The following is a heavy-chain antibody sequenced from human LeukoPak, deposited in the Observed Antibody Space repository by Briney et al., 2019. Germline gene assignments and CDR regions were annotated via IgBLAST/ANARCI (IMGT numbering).Heavy chain of an antibody. V-gene: IGHV3-11*04. CDR1: GFSFSDHY. D-gene: IGHD2/OR15-2a*01. J-gene: IGHJ4*02. CDR2: ISGRSNAI. CDR3: TTSLSTLGSFDY. Sequence: PGGSLRLSCAVSGFSFSDHYMSWIRQAPGRGLEWVSYISGRSNAIYYADSVKGRFTISRDNAKNSLYLQINSLRAEDTAVYYCTTSLSTLGSFDYWGQGTLVTVSS.